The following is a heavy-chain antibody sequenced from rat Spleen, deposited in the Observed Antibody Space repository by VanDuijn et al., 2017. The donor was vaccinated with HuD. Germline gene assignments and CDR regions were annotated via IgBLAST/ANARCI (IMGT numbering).Heavy chain of an antibody. CDR1: GFTFSTAW. J-gene: IGHJ2*01. V-gene: IGHV6-6*01. D-gene: IGHD5-1*01. Sequence: EVQLVESGGGLVQPGRSLKLSCVTSGFTFSTAWMYWYRQFPEKRLEWVGRIKAKSNNYATDYTESVKGRFTISRDDSKSSIYLQMNNLKEEDTAIYYCASETGPYWGQGVMVTVSS. CDR2: IKAKSNNYAT. CDR3: ASETGPY.